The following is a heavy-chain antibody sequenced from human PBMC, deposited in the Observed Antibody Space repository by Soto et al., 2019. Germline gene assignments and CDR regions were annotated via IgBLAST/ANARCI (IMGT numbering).Heavy chain of an antibody. CDR3: VREDGVVGASSAFDS. D-gene: IGHD1-26*01. CDR1: GFSFGDHW. V-gene: IGHV3-74*01. J-gene: IGHJ4*02. CDR2: MNRDGSEI. Sequence: GGSLRLSCVVSGFSFGDHWMHWVRQAPGKRLEWVSRMNRDGSEINYADSVKGRFTVSRDNAQNSLFLQMSRLGPEDTAVYYCVREDGVVGASSAFDSWGQGTLVTVSS.